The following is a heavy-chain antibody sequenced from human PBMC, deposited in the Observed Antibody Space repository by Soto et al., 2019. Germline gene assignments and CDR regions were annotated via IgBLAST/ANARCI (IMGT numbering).Heavy chain of an antibody. J-gene: IGHJ4*02. CDR3: AKDSAPRLEPTLLFDY. CDR2: ISGSGGST. V-gene: IGHV3-23*01. D-gene: IGHD1-1*01. Sequence: GGSLRLSCAASGFTFSSYAMSWVRQAPGKGLEWVSAISGSGGSTYYADSVKGRFTISRDNSKNTLYLQMNSLRAEDTAVYYCAKDSAPRLEPTLLFDYWGQGTLVTVSS. CDR1: GFTFSSYA.